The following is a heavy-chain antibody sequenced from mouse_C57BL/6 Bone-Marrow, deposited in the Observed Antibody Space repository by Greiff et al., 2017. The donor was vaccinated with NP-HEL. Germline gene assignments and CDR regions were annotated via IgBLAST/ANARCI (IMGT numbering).Heavy chain of an antibody. CDR2: ISSGGSYT. J-gene: IGHJ4*01. D-gene: IGHD2-3*01. Sequence: EVQVVESGGDLVKPGGSLKLSCAASGFTFSSYGMSWVRQTPDKRLEWVATISSGGSYTYYPDSVKGRFTISRDNAKNTLYLQMSSLKSEDTAMYYCARHDDGYYPYAMDYWGQGTSVTVSS. CDR1: GFTFSSYG. CDR3: ARHDDGYYPYAMDY. V-gene: IGHV5-6*01.